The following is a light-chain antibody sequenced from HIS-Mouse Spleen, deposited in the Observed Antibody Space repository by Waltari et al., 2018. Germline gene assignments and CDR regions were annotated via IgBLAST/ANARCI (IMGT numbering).Light chain of an antibody. CDR2: STN. CDR3: VLYMGSGISWV. CDR1: SGSVSTSYY. V-gene: IGLV8-61*01. J-gene: IGLJ3*02. Sequence: QTVVTQEPSFSVSPGGTVTLTCGLSSGSVSTSYYPSWYQQTPGQAPRTLISSTNTRSSGVPDRFSGSILGNKAALTITGAQADDESDYYCVLYMGSGISWVFGGGTKLTVL.